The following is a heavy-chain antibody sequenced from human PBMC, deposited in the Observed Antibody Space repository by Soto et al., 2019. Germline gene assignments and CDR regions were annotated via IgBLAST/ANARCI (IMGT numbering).Heavy chain of an antibody. Sequence: EVQLVESGGGLVQPGRSLRLSCAASGFTFPDYTMHWVRQAPGKGLEWVSGISWNSGSIDYADSVKGRFIISRDDAKNCLYLQMNRLRAEDTAFYYCAKGLYYYQTSGYPHYWGQGTRVTVSS. J-gene: IGHJ4*02. D-gene: IGHD3-22*01. V-gene: IGHV3-9*01. CDR3: AKGLYYYQTSGYPHY. CDR2: ISWNSGSI. CDR1: GFTFPDYT.